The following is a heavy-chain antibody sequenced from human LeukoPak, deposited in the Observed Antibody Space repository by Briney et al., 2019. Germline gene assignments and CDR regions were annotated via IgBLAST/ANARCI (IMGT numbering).Heavy chain of an antibody. D-gene: IGHD2-2*01. J-gene: IGHJ5*02. V-gene: IGHV3-30*18. Sequence: PGGSLRLSCAASGFTFSSYGMHWVRQAPGKGLEWVAVISYDGSNKYYADSVKGRFTISRDNSKNTLYLQMNSLRAEDTAVYYCAKDGGQVVPAAIGVFDPWGQGTLVTVSS. CDR1: GFTFSSYG. CDR2: ISYDGSNK. CDR3: AKDGGQVVPAAIGVFDP.